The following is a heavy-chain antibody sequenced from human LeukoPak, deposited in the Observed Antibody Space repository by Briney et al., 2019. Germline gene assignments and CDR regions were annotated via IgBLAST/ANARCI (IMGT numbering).Heavy chain of an antibody. CDR3: ARESVTTSYYYYYMDV. V-gene: IGHV4-4*07. D-gene: IGHD4-17*01. CDR1: GGSIRSLY. CDR2: IYTSGST. Sequence: SETLSLNCTVCGGSIRSLYWGWSRQPEGKGLEWIGRIYTSGSTNYNPSLKSRVTISVDTSKNQFSLKLSSVTAADTAVYYCARESVTTSYYYYYMDVWGKGTTVTISS. J-gene: IGHJ6*03.